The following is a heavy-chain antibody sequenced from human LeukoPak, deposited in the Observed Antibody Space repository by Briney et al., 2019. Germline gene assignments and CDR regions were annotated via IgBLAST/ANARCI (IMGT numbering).Heavy chain of an antibody. CDR3: ARRGYCSGGSCSNWFDP. J-gene: IGHJ5*02. Sequence: SETLSLTCTVSGGSISSYYWSWIRQPPGKGLEWIGYIYYSGSTNYNPSLKSRVTISVDTSKNQFSLKLSSMTAADTAVYYCARRGYCSGGSCSNWFDPWGQGTLVTVSS. CDR2: IYYSGST. D-gene: IGHD2-15*01. V-gene: IGHV4-59*08. CDR1: GGSISSYY.